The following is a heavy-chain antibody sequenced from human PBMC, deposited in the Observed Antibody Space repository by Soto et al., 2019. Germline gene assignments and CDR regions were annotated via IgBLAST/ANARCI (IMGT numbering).Heavy chain of an antibody. CDR3: ARGDTTRRDYYYYGMDV. J-gene: IGHJ6*02. CDR1: GYTFTSYG. CDR2: ISAYNGNT. V-gene: IGHV1-18*04. Sequence: AASVKVSCKASGYTFTSYGISWVRQAPGQGLEWMGWISAYNGNTNYAQKLQGRVTMTTDTSTSTAYMELRSLRSDDTAVYYCARGDTTRRDYYYYGMDVWGQGTTVTVSS.